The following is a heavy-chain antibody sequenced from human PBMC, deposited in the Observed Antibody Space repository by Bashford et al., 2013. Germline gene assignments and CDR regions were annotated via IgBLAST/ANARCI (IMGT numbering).Heavy chain of an antibody. CDR2: MNPNSGNT. D-gene: IGHD2-2*02. Sequence: WVRQAPGQGLEWMGWMNPNSGNTGYAQKFQGRVTMTRNTSISTAYMELSSLRSEDTAVYYCARAYIVVVPAAIRRYYGMDVWGQGTTVTVSS. J-gene: IGHJ6*02. CDR3: ARAYIVVVPAAIRRYYGMDV. V-gene: IGHV1-8*01.